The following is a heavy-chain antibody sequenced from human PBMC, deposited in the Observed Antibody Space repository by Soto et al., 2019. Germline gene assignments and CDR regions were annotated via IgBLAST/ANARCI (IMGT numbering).Heavy chain of an antibody. Sequence: QVQLQESGPGVVKPSQTLSLTCTVSGVSISSGGYYWSWIRQHPGKGLEWIGYIYDNDSTYYNPSLKSRVTMSVDTSRNQISLKLSSVTAADTAVYYCARHHMAATDMYFDYWGQGTLVTASA. CDR1: GVSISSGGYY. J-gene: IGHJ4*02. CDR2: IYDNDST. D-gene: IGHD6-19*01. V-gene: IGHV4-31*03. CDR3: ARHHMAATDMYFDY.